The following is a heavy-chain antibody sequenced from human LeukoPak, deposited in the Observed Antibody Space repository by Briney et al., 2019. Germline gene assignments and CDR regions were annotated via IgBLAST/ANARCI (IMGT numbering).Heavy chain of an antibody. CDR3: ARHSPIVVVPAATPNNWFDP. D-gene: IGHD2-2*01. Sequence: SETLSLTCTVSGGSISSSSYYWGWIRQPPGKGLEWIGSIYHSGSTYYNPSLKSRVTISVDTSKNQFSLKLSSVTAADTAVYYWARHSPIVVVPAATPNNWFDPWGQGTLVTVSS. V-gene: IGHV4-39*01. J-gene: IGHJ5*02. CDR2: IYHSGST. CDR1: GGSISSSSYY.